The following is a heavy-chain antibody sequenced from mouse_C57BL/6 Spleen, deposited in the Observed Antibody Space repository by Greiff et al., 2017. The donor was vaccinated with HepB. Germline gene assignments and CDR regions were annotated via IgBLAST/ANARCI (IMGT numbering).Heavy chain of an antibody. CDR3: ARVYYGNFVYAMDY. D-gene: IGHD2-1*01. J-gene: IGHJ4*01. CDR2: INPSTGGT. Sequence: EVQLQQSGPELVKPGASVKISCKASGYSFTGYYMNWVKQSPEKSLEWIGEINPSTGGTTYNQKFKAKATLTVDKSSSTAYMQLKSLTSEDSAVYYCARVYYGNFVYAMDYWGQGTSVTVSS. CDR1: GYSFTGYY. V-gene: IGHV1-42*01.